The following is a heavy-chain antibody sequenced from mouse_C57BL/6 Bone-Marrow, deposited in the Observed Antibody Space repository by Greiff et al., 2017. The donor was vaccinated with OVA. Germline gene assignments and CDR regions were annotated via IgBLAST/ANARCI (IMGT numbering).Heavy chain of an antibody. J-gene: IGHJ4*01. CDR2: IDPSDSYT. D-gene: IGHD1-1*01. Sequence: QVQLQQPGAELVMPGASVKLSCKASGYTFTSYWMHWVKQRPGQGLEWIGEIDPSDSYTNYNQKFKDKSTLTVDKSSSTAYMQLSSLTSEDSAVYYCARSGITTVVAPYAMDYWGQGTSVTVSS. CDR1: GYTFTSYW. V-gene: IGHV1-69*01. CDR3: ARSGITTVVAPYAMDY.